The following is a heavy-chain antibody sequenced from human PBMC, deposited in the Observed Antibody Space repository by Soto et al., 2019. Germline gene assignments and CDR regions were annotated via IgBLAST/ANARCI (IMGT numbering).Heavy chain of an antibody. CDR3: ARAAYDSSGYYYY. J-gene: IGHJ4*02. CDR2: IIPIFGTA. V-gene: IGHV1-69*06. CDR1: GFTFSSYG. D-gene: IGHD3-22*01. Sequence: QVQLVESGGGVVQPGRSLRLSCAASGFTFSSYGMHWVRQAPGKGLEWVGGIIPIFGTANYAQKFQGRVTITADKSTSTAYMELSSLRSEDTAVYYCARAAYDSSGYYYYWGQGTLVTVSS.